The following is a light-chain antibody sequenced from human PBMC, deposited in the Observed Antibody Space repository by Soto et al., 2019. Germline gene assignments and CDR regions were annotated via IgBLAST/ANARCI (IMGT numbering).Light chain of an antibody. CDR3: QQYNSYSRT. V-gene: IGKV1-5*01. Sequence: IQMSQSPSTLSETVGDRVTITCRASQSISSWVAWYQQKPGKAPKLLIYDASSLESGVPLRFRGSGSGTEFTLTISSLQPDDFATYYCQQYNSYSRTFGQRTKV. CDR2: DAS. CDR1: QSISSW. J-gene: IGKJ1*01.